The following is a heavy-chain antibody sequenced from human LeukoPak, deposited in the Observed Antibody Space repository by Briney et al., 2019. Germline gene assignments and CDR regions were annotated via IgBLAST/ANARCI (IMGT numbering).Heavy chain of an antibody. CDR2: INHNGNVN. D-gene: IGHD1-26*01. CDR1: GFVFRNYF. CDR3: AVGGPYYYYGMDV. Sequence: GGSLRLSCAASGFVFRNYFMSWVRQAPGKGLEWVASINHNGNVNYYVDSVKGRFTISRDNAKNSLYLQMNSLRAEDTAVYYCAVGGPYYYYGMDVWGQGTTVTVSS. J-gene: IGHJ6*02. V-gene: IGHV3-7*01.